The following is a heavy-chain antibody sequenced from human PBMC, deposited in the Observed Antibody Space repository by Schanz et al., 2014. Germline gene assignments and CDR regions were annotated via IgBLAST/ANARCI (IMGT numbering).Heavy chain of an antibody. V-gene: IGHV3-33*06. CDR2: MNQDGSVK. Sequence: QVQLVQSGGGVVQPGRSLRLSCAASGFIFSTFGMQWVRQAPGKGLEWVANMNQDGSVKNYVDSVKGRFTVSRDNSENTLYLQMNSLRAEDTAIYYCTKPPPAYTSTWYTYYFDYWGQGTLVTVSS. CDR1: GFIFSTFG. CDR3: TKPPPAYTSTWYTYYFDY. D-gene: IGHD6-13*01. J-gene: IGHJ4*02.